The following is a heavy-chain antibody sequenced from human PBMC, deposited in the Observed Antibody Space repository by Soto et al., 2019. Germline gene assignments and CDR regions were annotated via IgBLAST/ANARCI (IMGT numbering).Heavy chain of an antibody. D-gene: IGHD3-22*01. CDR1: GFTFSSYA. Sequence: EVQLSESGGGLVQPGDSLRLSCAVSGFTFSSYAMSWVRLAPGKGLEWVSTISGSRGSTYYADSVKGRFTISRDNSKNTLYLQMNSLRADDTALYYCAKEGPNYSGYYWPWDYWGQGTLVTVSS. CDR2: ISGSRGST. J-gene: IGHJ4*02. V-gene: IGHV3-23*01. CDR3: AKEGPNYSGYYWPWDY.